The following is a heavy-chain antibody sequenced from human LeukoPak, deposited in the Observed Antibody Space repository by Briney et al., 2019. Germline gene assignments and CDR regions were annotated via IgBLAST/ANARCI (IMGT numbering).Heavy chain of an antibody. CDR2: IKQDGSEE. V-gene: IGHV3-7*03. D-gene: IGHD2-15*01. Sequence: HPGGSLRLSCAASGFIFSSSWMSWVRHIPEKGLEWVAYIKQDGSEEYYVDSVKGRFIISRDNAKNSLYLQMNSLRAEDTAVYHCANGWSPDYWGRGTLVTVSS. J-gene: IGHJ4*02. CDR1: GFIFSSSW. CDR3: ANGWSPDY.